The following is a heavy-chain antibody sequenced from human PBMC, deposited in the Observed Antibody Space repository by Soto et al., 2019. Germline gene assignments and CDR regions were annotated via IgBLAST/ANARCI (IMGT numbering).Heavy chain of an antibody. D-gene: IGHD2-21*02. J-gene: IGHJ4*02. V-gene: IGHV5-51*01. Sequence: PGESLKISCKGSGYSFTSYWIGWVRQMPGKGLEWMGIIYPGDSDTRYSPSFQGQVTISADKSISTAYLQWSSLKASDTAMYYCARRRYCGGDCPKDFDYWGQGTLVTVSS. CDR2: IYPGDSDT. CDR1: GYSFTSYW. CDR3: ARRRYCGGDCPKDFDY.